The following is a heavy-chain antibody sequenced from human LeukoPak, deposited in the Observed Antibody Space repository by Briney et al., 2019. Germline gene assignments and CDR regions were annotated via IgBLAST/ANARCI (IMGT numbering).Heavy chain of an antibody. V-gene: IGHV3-48*04. CDR2: ISSSSGTI. CDR3: AREGPYYLDY. Sequence: GESLRLSCAASGFIFSSNSMNWVRQAPGKGLEWISYISSSSGTIYYADSVKGRFTISRDNAKNSLYLQMNSLRAGDTAVYYCAREGPYYLDYWGQGTLVTVSS. CDR1: GFIFSSNS. J-gene: IGHJ4*02.